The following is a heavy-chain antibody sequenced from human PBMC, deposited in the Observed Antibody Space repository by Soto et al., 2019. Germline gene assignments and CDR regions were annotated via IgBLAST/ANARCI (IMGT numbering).Heavy chain of an antibody. V-gene: IGHV4-31*03. J-gene: IGHJ3*02. CDR1: GGSISSGGYY. CDR2: IYHSGRT. Sequence: SETLSLTCTVSGGSISSGGYYWSWIRQHPGKGLEWIGYIYHSGRTHYNPSLKSRVTISVDTSKNQFSLKMSSVTAADTALYYCARVERGTATTVVDAFDIWGPGTMVTVSS. CDR3: ARVERGTATTVVDAFDI. D-gene: IGHD1-1*01.